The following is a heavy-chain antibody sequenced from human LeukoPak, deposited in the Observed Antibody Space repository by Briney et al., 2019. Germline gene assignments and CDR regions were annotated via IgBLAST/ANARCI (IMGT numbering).Heavy chain of an antibody. CDR2: IIPILGIA. CDR3: AQEGEPSPY. D-gene: IGHD3-16*01. CDR1: GGTFSSYA. J-gene: IGHJ4*02. Sequence: SVKVSCRASGGTFSSYAISWVRQAPGQGLEWMGRIIPILGIANYAQKFQGRVTITADKSTSTAYMELSSLRSEDTAVYYCAQEGEPSPYWGQGTLVTVSS. V-gene: IGHV1-69*04.